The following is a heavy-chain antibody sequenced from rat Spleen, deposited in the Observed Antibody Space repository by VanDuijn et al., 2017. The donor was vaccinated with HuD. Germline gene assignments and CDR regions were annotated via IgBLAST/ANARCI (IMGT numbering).Heavy chain of an antibody. CDR3: TRGIYYGYNAFVY. CDR2: ISNTGGTT. Sequence: EVQLVESDGGLVQPGRSLKLSCAASGFTFSDYYMAWVRQAPGKGLEWVASISNTGGTTNYPDSVKGRISISRDNAKSTLYVQLNSLRSEDTATYFCTRGIYYGYNAFVYWCQGTLVTVSS. J-gene: IGHJ3*01. CDR1: GFTFSDYY. D-gene: IGHD1-9*01. V-gene: IGHV5-20*01.